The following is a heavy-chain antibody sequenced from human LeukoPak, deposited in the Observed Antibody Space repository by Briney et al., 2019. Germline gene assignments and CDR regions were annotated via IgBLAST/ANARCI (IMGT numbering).Heavy chain of an antibody. V-gene: IGHV4-34*01. CDR1: GGSFSGYY. D-gene: IGHD6-25*01. J-gene: IGHJ4*02. Sequence: SETLSLTCAVYGGSFSGYYWSWIRQPPGKGLEWIGEINHSGSTNYNPSLKSRVTISVDTPKNQFSLKLSSVTAADTAVYYCARGTWQRLDYWGQGTLVTVSS. CDR2: INHSGST. CDR3: ARGTWQRLDY.